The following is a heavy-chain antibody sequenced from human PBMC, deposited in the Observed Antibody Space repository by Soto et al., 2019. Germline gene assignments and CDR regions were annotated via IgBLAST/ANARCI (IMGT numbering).Heavy chain of an antibody. D-gene: IGHD3-16*02. V-gene: IGHV3-21*01. Sequence: GGSLRLSCAASGFTFSSYTMNWVRQAPGKGLEWVSSISSSSSYIYYADSVKGRFTISRDNAKNSLYLQMNSLRAEDTAVYFCASGLSFDYWGQGTLVTVSS. J-gene: IGHJ4*02. CDR3: ASGLSFDY. CDR2: ISSSSSYI. CDR1: GFTFSSYT.